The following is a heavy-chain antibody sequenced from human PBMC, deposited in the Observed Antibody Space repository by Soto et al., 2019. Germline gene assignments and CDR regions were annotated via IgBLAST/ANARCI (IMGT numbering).Heavy chain of an antibody. J-gene: IGHJ6*03. CDR1: GFTFEDDA. D-gene: IGHD1-26*01. CDR3: SKGEAADYYHYYNAV. CDR2: ISWNSGSI. V-gene: IGHV3-9*01. Sequence: LRLSCAASGFTFEDDAMHWVRQAPGKGLEWGAGISWNSGSIGYSDSVKGRFTISRDNAKNSLYLQMKSLRAEDTALYYGSKGEAADYYHYYNAVWGKGTTATACS.